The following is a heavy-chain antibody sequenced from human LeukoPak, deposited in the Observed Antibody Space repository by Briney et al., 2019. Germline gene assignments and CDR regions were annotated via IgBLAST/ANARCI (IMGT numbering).Heavy chain of an antibody. V-gene: IGHV3-23*01. CDR1: GFTFNNDA. D-gene: IGHD2-2*01. J-gene: IGHJ5*01. Sequence: GGSLRLSCAASGFTFNNDAMSWVRQAPGKGLEWVSAISASGGTTYYADSVKGRFTISRDNSENTLFLQMISLRAEDTAVYYCAKEPREYCSSTSCPNWFDSWGQGTLVTVSS. CDR2: ISASGGTT. CDR3: AKEPREYCSSTSCPNWFDS.